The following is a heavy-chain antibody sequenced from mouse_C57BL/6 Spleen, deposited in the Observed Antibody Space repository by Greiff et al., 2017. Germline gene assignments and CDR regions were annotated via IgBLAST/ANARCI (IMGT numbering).Heavy chain of an antibody. CDR3: ARSGGQLAMDY. J-gene: IGHJ4*01. CDR1: GYTFTSYW. CDR2: LDPSDSYT. Sequence: QVQLQQPGAELVMPGASVKLSCKASGYTFTSYWMPWVKQRPGQGLEWIGELDPSDSYTNYNQKFKGKSTLTVDKSSSTAYMQLSSLTSEDSAGYYCARSGGQLAMDYWGQGTSVTVSS. V-gene: IGHV1-69*01. D-gene: IGHD4-1*02.